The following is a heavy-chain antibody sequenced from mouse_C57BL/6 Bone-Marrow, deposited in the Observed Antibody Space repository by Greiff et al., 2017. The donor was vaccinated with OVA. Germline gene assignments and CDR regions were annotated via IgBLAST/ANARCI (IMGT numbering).Heavy chain of an antibody. D-gene: IGHD2-5*01. J-gene: IGHJ1*03. CDR1: GYTFTDYY. Sequence: QVQLKQSGAELVRPGASVKLSCKASGYTFTDYYINWVKQRPGQGLEWIARIYPGSGNTYYNEKFKGKATLTAEKSSSTAYMQLSSLTSEDSAVYFCAREGLAYYSNYFYWYFDVWGTGTTVTVSS. CDR2: IYPGSGNT. V-gene: IGHV1-76*01. CDR3: AREGLAYYSNYFYWYFDV.